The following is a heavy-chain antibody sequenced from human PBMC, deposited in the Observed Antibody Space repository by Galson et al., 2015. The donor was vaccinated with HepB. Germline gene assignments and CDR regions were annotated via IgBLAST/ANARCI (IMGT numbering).Heavy chain of an antibody. CDR1: GFTFIGYH. CDR3: ARDLRPTNFGVFTLDY. V-gene: IGHV1-2*06. Sequence: SVKVSCKGSGFTFIGYHIHWVRQAPGQGLEWLGRINPNGGAITYAQKFQGRVTLTRTTSSKTAYMELTSLKPDDSAVYYCARDLRPTNFGVFTLDYWGQGSLVTVSS. D-gene: IGHD3-3*01. J-gene: IGHJ4*02. CDR2: INPNGGAI.